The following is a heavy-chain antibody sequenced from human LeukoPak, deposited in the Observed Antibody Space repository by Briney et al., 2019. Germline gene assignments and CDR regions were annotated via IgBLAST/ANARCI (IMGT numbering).Heavy chain of an antibody. V-gene: IGHV4-39*07. D-gene: IGHD3-22*01. Sequence: SETLSLTCTVSGGSIGSSGYYWGWLRQPPGRGLEWIGSITNSGSTYYNPSLTSRVTISVDTSKNQFSLKLSSVTAADTAVYYCARVGGYYPDYWGQGTLVTVSS. J-gene: IGHJ4*02. CDR3: ARVGGYYPDY. CDR2: ITNSGST. CDR1: GGSIGSSGYY.